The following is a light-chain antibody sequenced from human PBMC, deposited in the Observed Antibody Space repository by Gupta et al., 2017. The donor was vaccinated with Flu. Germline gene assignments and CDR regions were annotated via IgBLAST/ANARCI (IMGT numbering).Light chain of an antibody. CDR2: GSS. CDR1: ESVSSN. V-gene: IGKV3-15*01. Sequence: ATLSVSPGERATLSCRASESVSSNLAWYQQKPGQAPRLLIYGSSTRATGIPARFSGSGSGTEFTLTVSSLQSEDFAVYYCQQYNNWPPWTFGQGTKVEIK. CDR3: QQYNNWPPWT. J-gene: IGKJ1*01.